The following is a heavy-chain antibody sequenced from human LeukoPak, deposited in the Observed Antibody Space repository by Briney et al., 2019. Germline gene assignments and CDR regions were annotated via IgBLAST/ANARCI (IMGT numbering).Heavy chain of an antibody. CDR3: ASTYCSGGSCYWALDY. CDR2: VYYSGNT. D-gene: IGHD2-15*01. Sequence: SETLSLTCSVSGVSISNYYWTWIRQPPGKGLEWVGYVYYSGNTNYNPSLKSRVTISVDTSKNQFSLKLSSVTAADTAVYYCASTYCSGGSCYWALDYWGQGTLVTVSS. J-gene: IGHJ4*02. CDR1: GVSISNYY. V-gene: IGHV4-59*08.